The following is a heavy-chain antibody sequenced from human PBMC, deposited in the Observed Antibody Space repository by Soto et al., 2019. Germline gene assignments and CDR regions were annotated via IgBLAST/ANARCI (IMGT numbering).Heavy chain of an antibody. Sequence: PSETLSLTCTVSGGSIGSYYWSWIRQPPGKGLEWIGYIYYSGSNNYNPSLKSRVTISVDTSKNQFSLKLNSETAADTAVYYCSGTYYDFWSGYYNDYYYMDVWGKGTTVTVSS. J-gene: IGHJ6*03. D-gene: IGHD3-3*01. CDR2: IYYSGSN. V-gene: IGHV4-59*01. CDR3: SGTYYDFWSGYYNDYYYMDV. CDR1: GGSIGSYY.